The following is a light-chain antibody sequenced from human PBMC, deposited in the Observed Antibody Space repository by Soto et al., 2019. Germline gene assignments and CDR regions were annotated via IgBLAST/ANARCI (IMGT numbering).Light chain of an antibody. Sequence: DIVMTQSPLSLPVTPEEPAAISCRSSQSLLHKNGYNYLDWYLQKPGQSPQLLIFLGSNRASGVPDRFSGSGSGTEFTLKITRVEAEDVGVYYCMQGIQTPQTFGQGTKVEI. CDR1: QSLLHKNGYNY. J-gene: IGKJ1*01. CDR3: MQGIQTPQT. V-gene: IGKV2-28*01. CDR2: LGS.